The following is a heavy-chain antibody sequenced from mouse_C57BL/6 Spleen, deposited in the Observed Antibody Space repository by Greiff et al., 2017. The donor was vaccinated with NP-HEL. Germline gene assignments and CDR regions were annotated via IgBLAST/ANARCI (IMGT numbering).Heavy chain of an antibody. V-gene: IGHV1-80*01. D-gene: IGHD1-1*01. CDR2: IYPGDGDT. Sequence: VKLMESGAELVKPGASVKISCKASGYAFSSYWMNWVKQRPGKGLEWIGQIYPGDGDTNYNGKFKGKATLTADKSSSTAYMQLSSLTSEDSAVYFCARGRTTVSFDYWGQGTTLTVSS. J-gene: IGHJ2*01. CDR1: GYAFSSYW. CDR3: ARGRTTVSFDY.